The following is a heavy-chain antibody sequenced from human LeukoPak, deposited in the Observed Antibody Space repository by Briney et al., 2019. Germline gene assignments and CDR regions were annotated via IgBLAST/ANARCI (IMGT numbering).Heavy chain of an antibody. Sequence: GESLMISCKGSGYSFTNYWINWVRQMPGKGLEWMGKIDPSDSYTYYSPSFQGHVTISVDKSISTAYLRWSSLKASDTAIYYCATPAIAGVAYGMDVWGQGTTVTVSS. CDR2: IDPSDSYT. D-gene: IGHD6-13*01. CDR1: GYSFTNYW. V-gene: IGHV5-10-1*01. J-gene: IGHJ6*02. CDR3: ATPAIAGVAYGMDV.